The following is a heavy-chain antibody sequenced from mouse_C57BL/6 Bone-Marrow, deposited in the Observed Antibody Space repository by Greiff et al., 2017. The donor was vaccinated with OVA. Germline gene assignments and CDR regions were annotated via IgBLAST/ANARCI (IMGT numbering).Heavy chain of an antibody. V-gene: IGHV3-1*01. CDR2: ISYSGST. Sequence: DVQLQESGPGMVKPSQSLSLTCTVTGYSITSGYDWHWIRHFPGNKLEWMGYISYSGSTNYNPSLKSRISITHDTSKNHFFLKLNSVTTEDTATYYCARFDYALYYAMDYWGQGTSVTVSS. D-gene: IGHD2-4*01. CDR3: ARFDYALYYAMDY. CDR1: GYSITSGYD. J-gene: IGHJ4*01.